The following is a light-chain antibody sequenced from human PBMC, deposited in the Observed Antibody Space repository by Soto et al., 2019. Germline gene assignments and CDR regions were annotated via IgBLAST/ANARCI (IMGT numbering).Light chain of an antibody. Sequence: QSVLTHPPSVSAPPGQKVTISCSGTRTNIGINYVSWHQQFPGTAPKVVIYENDKRPSGIPDRFSGSKSGTSATLAITGLQTGDEADYYCGTWDSSLTPGGVFGTGTKVTVL. J-gene: IGLJ1*01. CDR2: END. CDR3: GTWDSSLTPGGV. V-gene: IGLV1-51*01. CDR1: RTNIGINY.